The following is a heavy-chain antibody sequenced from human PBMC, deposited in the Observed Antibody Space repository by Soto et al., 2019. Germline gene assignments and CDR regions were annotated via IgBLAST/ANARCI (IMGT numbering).Heavy chain of an antibody. CDR3: ARGVSGSGWYYYYYYGMDV. V-gene: IGHV4-59*01. D-gene: IGHD6-19*01. J-gene: IGHJ6*02. CDR1: GGSISSYY. Sequence: SETLSLTCTVSGGSISSYYWSWIRQPPGKGLEWIGYIYYSGSTNYNPSLKSRVTISVDTSKNQFSLKLSSVTAADTAVYYCARGVSGSGWYYYYYYGMDVWGQGTTVTVSS. CDR2: IYYSGST.